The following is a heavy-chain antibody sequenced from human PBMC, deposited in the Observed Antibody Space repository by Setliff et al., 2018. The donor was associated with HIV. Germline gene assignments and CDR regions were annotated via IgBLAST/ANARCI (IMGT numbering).Heavy chain of an antibody. V-gene: IGHV4-61*09. CDR1: GGSISSGSYY. CDR2: IYTSGST. J-gene: IGHJ3*02. CDR3: ARGRRNEWELLLLAFDM. Sequence: SETLSLTCTVSGGSISSGSYYWSWIRQPAGKGLEWIGHIYTSGSTNYNPSLKSRVTISVDTSKNQFSLNLSSVTAADTAVYYCARGRRNEWELLLLAFDMWGQGTMVTVSS. D-gene: IGHD1-26*01.